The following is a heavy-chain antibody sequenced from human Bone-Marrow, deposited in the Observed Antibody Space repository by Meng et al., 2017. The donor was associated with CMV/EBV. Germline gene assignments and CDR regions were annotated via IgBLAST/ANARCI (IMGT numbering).Heavy chain of an antibody. CDR3: ARDKYQWLAIDS. Sequence: GGSLRLSCAASGFIFSSHSMNWVRQAPGKGLEWVSYISPSNRTIYYADSVKGRFTISRDNTKNSVYLQMNNLRAEDTAVYFCARDKYQWLAIDSWGQGALVTVSS. V-gene: IGHV3-48*04. J-gene: IGHJ4*02. CDR2: ISPSNRTI. CDR1: GFIFSSHS. D-gene: IGHD6-19*01.